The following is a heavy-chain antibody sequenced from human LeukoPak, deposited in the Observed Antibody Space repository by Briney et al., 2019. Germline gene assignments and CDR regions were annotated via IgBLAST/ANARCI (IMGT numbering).Heavy chain of an antibody. CDR3: ARGYYLGSGSFDY. CDR2: ISYDGTSE. Sequence: PGRSLRLSCAASGFHFRTYAMHWVRQAPGKGVEWMAIISYDGTSEYYADSVKGRFTVFRDNSENTLSLHMNSLRPEDTAVYFCARGYYLGSGSFDYWGQGALVTVSS. J-gene: IGHJ4*02. V-gene: IGHV3-30*01. CDR1: GFHFRTYA. D-gene: IGHD3-10*01.